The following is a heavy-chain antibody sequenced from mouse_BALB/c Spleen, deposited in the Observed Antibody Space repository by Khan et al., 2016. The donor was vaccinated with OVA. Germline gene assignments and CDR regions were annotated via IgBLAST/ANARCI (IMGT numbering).Heavy chain of an antibody. V-gene: IGHV3-2*02. Sequence: EVQLQESGPGLVKPSQSLSLTCTVTGYSITSEYAWNWIRQFPGNKLEWMGYITYSGNTRFNPSLKSRTSITRDTSKNQFFLQLNSVTTEDTATYYCARKEYDYYDPFPYWGQGTLVTVSA. CDR2: ITYSGNT. CDR3: ARKEYDYYDPFPY. CDR1: GYSITSEYA. D-gene: IGHD2-4*01. J-gene: IGHJ3*01.